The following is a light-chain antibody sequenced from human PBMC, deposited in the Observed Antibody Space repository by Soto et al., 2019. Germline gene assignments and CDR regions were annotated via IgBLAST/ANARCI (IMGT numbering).Light chain of an antibody. CDR2: DTS. CDR1: QSVSSSH. CDR3: QQYGASPWT. Sequence: EVELTQSPGTLSLSPGERATLSCRASQSVSSSHLAWYQQKRGQAPRLLIYDTSIRATGIPDRFSGSGSGTDFTLTISRLEPEDFAVYHCQQYGASPWTFGQGTKVDIK. J-gene: IGKJ1*01. V-gene: IGKV3-20*01.